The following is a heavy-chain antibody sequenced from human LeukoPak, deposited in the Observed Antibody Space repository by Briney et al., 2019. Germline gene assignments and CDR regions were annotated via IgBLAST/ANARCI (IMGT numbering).Heavy chain of an antibody. J-gene: IGHJ4*02. Sequence: GGSLRLSCAASGFTFSSYAMHWVRQAPGKGLEWVAFIRYDGSNKYYADSVKGRFTISRDNAKNSLYLQMDNLRAEDTAVYYCATDDGGHYYGSGSLRYWGQGTLVTVSS. CDR1: GFTFSSYA. CDR3: ATDDGGHYYGSGSLRY. CDR2: IRYDGSNK. D-gene: IGHD3-10*01. V-gene: IGHV3-30*02.